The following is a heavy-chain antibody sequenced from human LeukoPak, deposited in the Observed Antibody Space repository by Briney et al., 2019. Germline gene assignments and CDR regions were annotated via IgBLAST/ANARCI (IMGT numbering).Heavy chain of an antibody. D-gene: IGHD4-23*01. CDR2: ISSSSSCI. V-gene: IGHV3-21*01. CDR1: GFTFSSYS. J-gene: IGHJ6*02. Sequence: GGSLRLSCAASGFTFSSYSMNWVRQAPGKGLEWVSSISSSSSCIYYADSVKGRFTISRDNAKNSLYLQMNSLRAEDTAVYYCARDYVITAVGVYYGMDVWGQGTTVTVSS. CDR3: ARDYVITAVGVYYGMDV.